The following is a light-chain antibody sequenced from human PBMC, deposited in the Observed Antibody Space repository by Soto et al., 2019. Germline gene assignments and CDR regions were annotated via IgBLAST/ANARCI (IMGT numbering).Light chain of an antibody. CDR2: GAS. CDR1: QSVTSNY. V-gene: IGKV3-20*01. J-gene: IGKJ1*01. CDR3: QQYGSSPRT. Sequence: EIVMTQSPGTLSLSPGERASLSCRASQSVTSNYLAWYQQKPGQAPRLLISGASIRATGIPDRFSGSGSGTDFTLIISRLEPVDFAVYYCQQYGSSPRTFGQGTQVEIK.